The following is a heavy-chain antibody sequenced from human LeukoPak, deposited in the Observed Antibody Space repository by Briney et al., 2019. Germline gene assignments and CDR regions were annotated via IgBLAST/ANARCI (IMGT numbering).Heavy chain of an antibody. CDR1: GFTFSSYS. V-gene: IGHV3-48*04. J-gene: IGHJ4*02. D-gene: IGHD3-22*01. Sequence: GGSLRLSCAASGFTFSSYSLNWVRQAPGKGLEWVSFISSSSITIYYADSVKGRFTISRDNAEKSLYLQMNSLRTEDTALSKGYSSGYYRYFDYWGQGTLVTVSS. CDR3: YSSGYYRYFDY. CDR2: ISSSSITI.